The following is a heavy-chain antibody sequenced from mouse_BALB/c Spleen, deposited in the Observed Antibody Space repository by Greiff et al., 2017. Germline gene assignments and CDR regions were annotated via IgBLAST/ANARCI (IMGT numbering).Heavy chain of an antibody. J-gene: IGHJ2*01. D-gene: IGHD1-1*01. CDR2: IWAGGST. CDR1: GFSLTSYG. Sequence: VKLMESGPGLVAPSQSLSITCTVSGFSLTSYGVHWVRQPPGKGLEWLGVIWAGGSTNYNSALMSRLSISKDNSKSQVFLKMNSLQTDDTAMYYCARAYGSSYVDFDYWGQGTTITVSS. CDR3: ARAYGSSYVDFDY. V-gene: IGHV2-9*02.